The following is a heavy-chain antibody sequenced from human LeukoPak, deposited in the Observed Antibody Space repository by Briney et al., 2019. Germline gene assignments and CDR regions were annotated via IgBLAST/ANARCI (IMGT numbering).Heavy chain of an antibody. CDR2: ISSSSSYI. CDR1: GFTYSSYS. Sequence: KPGGSLRLSCAASGFTYSSYSVNWVREARGEGLEWVSSISSSSSYIYYAGSVKGRFTISRDNAKNSLYLQMNSLRAEDTAVYYCARDKMATIDYWGQGTLVTVSS. CDR3: ARDKMATIDY. V-gene: IGHV3-21*01. D-gene: IGHD5-24*01. J-gene: IGHJ4*02.